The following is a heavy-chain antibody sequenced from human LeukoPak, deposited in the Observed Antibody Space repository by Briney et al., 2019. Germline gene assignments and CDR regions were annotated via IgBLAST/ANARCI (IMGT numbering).Heavy chain of an antibody. CDR1: GYSISSGYY. D-gene: IGHD6-13*01. J-gene: IGHJ4*02. CDR2: IYHSGST. CDR3: ARQRIAAAGKYYFDY. V-gene: IGHV4-38-2*02. Sequence: PSETLSLTCTVSGYSISSGYYWGWIRQPPGKGLEWIGSIYHSGSTYYNPSLKSRVTISVDTSKNQFSLKLSSVTAADTAVYYCARQRIAAAGKYYFDYWGQGTLVTVSS.